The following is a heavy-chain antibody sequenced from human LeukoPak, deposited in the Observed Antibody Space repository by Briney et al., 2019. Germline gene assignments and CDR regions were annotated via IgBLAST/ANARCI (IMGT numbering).Heavy chain of an antibody. V-gene: IGHV3-49*04. Sequence: GRSLRLSCTASGFTFGDYAMSWVRQAPGKGLEWVGFIRSKAYGGTTEYAASVKGRFTISRDDSKSIAYLQMNSLKTEDTAVYYCTRLPGYSSGGVDYWGQGTLVTVSS. CDR3: TRLPGYSSGGVDY. CDR1: GFTFGDYA. CDR2: IRSKAYGGTT. J-gene: IGHJ4*02. D-gene: IGHD6-19*01.